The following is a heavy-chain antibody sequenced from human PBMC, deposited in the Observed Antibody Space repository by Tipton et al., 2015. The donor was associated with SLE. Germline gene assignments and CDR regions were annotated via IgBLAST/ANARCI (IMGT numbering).Heavy chain of an antibody. CDR1: GFPFNTYE. Sequence: GSLRLSCSASGFPFNTYEMNWVRQAPGKGPEWISYVSKSGSTVYYADSVRGRFIISRDNTKNSLYLEMNNLRVDDTAVYYCARDPTSPFGSRGGFDVWGQGKVVTVSS. D-gene: IGHD2-15*01. J-gene: IGHJ3*01. V-gene: IGHV3-48*03. CDR2: VSKSGSTV. CDR3: ARDPTSPFGSRGGFDV.